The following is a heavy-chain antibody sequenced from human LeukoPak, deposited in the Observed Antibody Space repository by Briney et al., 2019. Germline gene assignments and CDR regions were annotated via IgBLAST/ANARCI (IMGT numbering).Heavy chain of an antibody. Sequence: SSVKVSCKPSLGTFSRYVIMWVGQPAPQGGEWMGGIIPIFCTANYAQKFQGGVTITADESTSTAYMELGSLRSEDTAVYYCARDGRSWSGYFHQPYYYYYMDVWGKGTTVTVSS. V-gene: IGHV1-69*01. J-gene: IGHJ6*03. CDR2: IIPIFCTA. CDR3: ARDGRSWSGYFHQPYYYYYMDV. CDR1: LGTFSRYV. D-gene: IGHD3-3*01.